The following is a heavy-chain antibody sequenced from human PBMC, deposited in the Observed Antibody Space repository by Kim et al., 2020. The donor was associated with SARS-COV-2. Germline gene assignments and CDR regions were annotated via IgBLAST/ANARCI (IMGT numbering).Heavy chain of an antibody. J-gene: IGHJ4*02. V-gene: IGHV1-18*01. CDR1: GYTFTYYG. CDR2: INAYNGNT. D-gene: IGHD2-2*01. CDR3: ARDCRRTSCSEGGSENY. Sequence: ASVKVSCKASGYTFTYYGITWVRQAPGQGLEWMGWINAYNGNTIYAQSLQGRVTMTTDTSTSTAYMEVRSLRSGDTAVYYCARDCRRTSCSEGGSENYWGQGTLVTVSS.